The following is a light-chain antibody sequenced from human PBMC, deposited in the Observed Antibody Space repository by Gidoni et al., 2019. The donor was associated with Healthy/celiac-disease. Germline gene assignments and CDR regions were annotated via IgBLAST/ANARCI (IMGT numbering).Light chain of an antibody. CDR1: QSISSW. CDR2: DAS. CDR3: QQYNSYLWT. J-gene: IGKJ1*01. Sequence: DIQMTQSPSTLSASVGDRVNITCRASQSISSWLAWYQQKPGKAPKLLIYDASSLESGVPSRFSGSGAGTEFTLTISSLQPDDCATYYCQQYNSYLWTFGQGTKVEIK. V-gene: IGKV1-5*01.